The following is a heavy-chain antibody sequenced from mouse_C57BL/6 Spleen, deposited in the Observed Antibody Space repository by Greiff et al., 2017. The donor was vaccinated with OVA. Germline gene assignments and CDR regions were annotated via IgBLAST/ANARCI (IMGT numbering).Heavy chain of an antibody. CDR2: IRSKSNNYAT. CDR1: GFSFNTYA. J-gene: IGHJ1*03. D-gene: IGHD2-1*01. V-gene: IGHV10-1*01. Sequence: EVQVVESGGGLVQPKGSLKLSCAASGFSFNTYAMNWVRQAPGKGLEWVARIRSKSNNYATYYADSVKDRFTISRDDSESMLYLQMNNLKTEDTAMYYCVRQDGNYWYFDVWGTGTTVTVSS. CDR3: VRQDGNYWYFDV.